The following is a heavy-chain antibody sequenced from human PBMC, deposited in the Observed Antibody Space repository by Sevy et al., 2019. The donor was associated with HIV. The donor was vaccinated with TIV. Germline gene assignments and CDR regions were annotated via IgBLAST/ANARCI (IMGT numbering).Heavy chain of an antibody. CDR1: GFTFSSYA. J-gene: IGHJ6*02. CDR2: ISGSGGST. V-gene: IGHV3-23*01. CDR3: AKVTPYCSSTSCYLSTDYYGMDV. Sequence: GGSLRLSCAASGFTFSSYAMSWVRQAPGKGLEWVSAISGSGGSTYYADSVKGRFTISRDNSKNTRYLQMNSLRAEDTAVYYCAKVTPYCSSTSCYLSTDYYGMDVWGQGTTVTVSS. D-gene: IGHD2-2*01.